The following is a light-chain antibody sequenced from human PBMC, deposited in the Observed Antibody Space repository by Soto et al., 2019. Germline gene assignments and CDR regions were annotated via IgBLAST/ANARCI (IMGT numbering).Light chain of an antibody. Sequence: QSALTQPPSASGSPGQSVTISCTGTSSDVGGYNYVSWYQQHPGKAPKLMIYEVSERPSGVPDRFSGSKSSNTASLTVSGLLAEDEADYYCSSYAGSNNFVFGTGTKVTVL. CDR2: EVS. CDR1: SSDVGGYNY. CDR3: SSYAGSNNFV. J-gene: IGLJ1*01. V-gene: IGLV2-8*01.